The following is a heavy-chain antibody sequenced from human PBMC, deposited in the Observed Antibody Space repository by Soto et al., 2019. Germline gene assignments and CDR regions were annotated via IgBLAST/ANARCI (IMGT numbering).Heavy chain of an antibody. CDR3: AKEVGVYYGSAQGGNGPFDY. J-gene: IGHJ4*02. CDR2: ISYDGSNK. D-gene: IGHD3-10*01. V-gene: IGHV3-30*18. CDR1: GFTFSSYG. Sequence: GGSLRLSCAASGFTFSSYGMHWVRQAPGKGLEWVAVISYDGSNKYYADSVKGRFTISRDNSKNTLYLQMNSLRAEDTAVYYCAKEVGVYYGSAQGGNGPFDYWGQGTLVTVSS.